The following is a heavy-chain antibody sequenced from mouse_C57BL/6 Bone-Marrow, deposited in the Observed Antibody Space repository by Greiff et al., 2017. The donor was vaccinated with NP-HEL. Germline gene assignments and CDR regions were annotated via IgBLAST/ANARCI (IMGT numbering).Heavy chain of an antibody. D-gene: IGHD1-1*01. Sequence: QVHVKQSGAELVKPGASVKLSCKASGYTFTSYWMQWVKQRPGQGLEWIGEIDPSDSYTNYNQKFKGKATLTVDTSSSTAYMQLSSLTSGDSAVYYGARYSGSPLYFDYWGQGTTLTVSS. CDR1: GYTFTSYW. J-gene: IGHJ2*01. CDR2: IDPSDSYT. CDR3: ARYSGSPLYFDY. V-gene: IGHV1-50*01.